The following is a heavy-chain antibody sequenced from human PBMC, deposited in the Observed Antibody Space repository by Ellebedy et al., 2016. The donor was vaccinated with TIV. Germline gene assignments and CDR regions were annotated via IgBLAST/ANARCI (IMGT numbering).Heavy chain of an antibody. J-gene: IGHJ4*02. Sequence: SETLSLTCAVYGGSFSGYYWSWIRQPPGKGLEWIGYIYYSGSTNYNPSLKSRVTISVDTSKNQFSLKLSSVTAADTAVYYCARGPLYSYGAPFDYWGQGTLVTVSS. CDR2: IYYSGST. CDR3: ARGPLYSYGAPFDY. CDR1: GGSFSGYY. V-gene: IGHV4-59*01. D-gene: IGHD5-18*01.